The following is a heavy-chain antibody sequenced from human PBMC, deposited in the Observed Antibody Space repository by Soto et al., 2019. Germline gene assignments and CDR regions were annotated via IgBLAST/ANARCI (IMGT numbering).Heavy chain of an antibody. CDR2: IDWDDDK. D-gene: IGHD3-22*01. CDR3: ARIMYYYDSSGPFDY. J-gene: IGHJ4*02. V-gene: IGHV2-70*01. CDR1: GFSLNYGRMA. Sequence: GSGPTLVNPTETLTLTCTVSGFSLNYGRMAVSWIRQPPGRALEWLAHIDWDDDKYYSTSLKTRLTISKDTSKNQVVLTMTNMDPVDTATYYCARIMYYYDSSGPFDYWGQGTLVTVSS.